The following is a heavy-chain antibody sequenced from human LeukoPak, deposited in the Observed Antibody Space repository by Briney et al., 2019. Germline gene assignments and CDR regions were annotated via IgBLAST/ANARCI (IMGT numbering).Heavy chain of an antibody. D-gene: IGHD3-22*01. J-gene: IGHJ4*02. CDR1: GLTFSSYA. CDR3: AKGAYYDSSGYYYRAGFDY. CDR2: ISGSGGST. V-gene: IGHV3-23*01. Sequence: GGSLRLSCAASGLTFSSYAMSWVRQAPGKGLEWVSAISGSGGSTYYADSVKGRFTISRDNSKNTLYLQMNSLRAEDTAVYYCAKGAYYDSSGYYYRAGFDYWGQGTLVTVSS.